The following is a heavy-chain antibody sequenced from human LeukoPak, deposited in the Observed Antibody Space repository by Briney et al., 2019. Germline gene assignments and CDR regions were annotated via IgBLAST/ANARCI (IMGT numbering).Heavy chain of an antibody. CDR3: ARGSRYSSGYDCIDQ. CDR2: SYSSGST. CDR1: GGSISSGSDY. D-gene: IGHD3-22*01. V-gene: IGHV4-61*02. Sequence: PSETLSLTCTVSGGSISSGSDYCSWIRQPAGKGLEWIGRSYSSGSTNYNPSLKSRVSISVDTSKKQFSLRLSFVTAADTAVYSYARGSRYSSGYDCIDQWGQGTLVTVSS. J-gene: IGHJ4*02.